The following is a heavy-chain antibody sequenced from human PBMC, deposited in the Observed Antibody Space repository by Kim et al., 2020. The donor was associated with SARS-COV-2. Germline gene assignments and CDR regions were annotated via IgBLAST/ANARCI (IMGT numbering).Heavy chain of an antibody. V-gene: IGHV3-21*06. CDR3: ARGAKNSYSGLDV. CDR2: ISSGSSFI. D-gene: IGHD2-21*01. Sequence: GESLQISCVASGFGFSDYSMNWVRQAPGKGLEWVSYISSGSSFIFYADSLKGRFTVSRDNAKSALYLQMNSLGVEDTAVYYCARGAKNSYSGLDVWGRGTTVTVSS. CDR1: GFGFSDYS. J-gene: IGHJ6*02.